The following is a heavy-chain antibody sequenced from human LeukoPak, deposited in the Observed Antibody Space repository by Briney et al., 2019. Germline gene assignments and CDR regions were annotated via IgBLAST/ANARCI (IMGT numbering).Heavy chain of an antibody. CDR1: GGTFSSYA. V-gene: IGHV1-69*06. Sequence: SVKVSCKASGGTFSSYAISWVRQAPGQGLEWMGGIIPIFGTANYAQKFQGRVTITADKSTSTAYMELSSLRSDDTAVYYCARGPHWDPHFDYWGQGTLVTVSS. CDR2: IIPIFGTA. D-gene: IGHD7-27*01. CDR3: ARGPHWDPHFDY. J-gene: IGHJ4*02.